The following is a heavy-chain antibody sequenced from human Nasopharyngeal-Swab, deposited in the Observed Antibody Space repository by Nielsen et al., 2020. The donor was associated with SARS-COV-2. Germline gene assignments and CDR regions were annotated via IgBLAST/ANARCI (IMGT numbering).Heavy chain of an antibody. D-gene: IGHD2-15*01. J-gene: IGHJ4*02. Sequence: GESLKISCAASGFTFSSYGMHWVRQAPGKGLEWVAVIWYDGSNKYYADSVKGRFTISRDNSKNTLYLQMNSLRAEDTAVYYCARTWAVGPIPFDYWGQGTLVTVSS. CDR1: GFTFSSYG. V-gene: IGHV3-33*01. CDR2: IWYDGSNK. CDR3: ARTWAVGPIPFDY.